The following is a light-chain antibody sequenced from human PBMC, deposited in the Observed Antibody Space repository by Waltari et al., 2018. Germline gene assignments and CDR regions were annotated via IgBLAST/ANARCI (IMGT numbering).Light chain of an antibody. CDR1: QSVSNW. CDR2: EAS. CDR3: QQYNFLSVS. V-gene: IGKV1-5*03. Sequence: DIQMTQSPSTLSASIGDTVTITCRASQSVSNWLAWYQLKPGKAPNLLIYEASTLDSGVPSRFRGSGSETEFTLTITSLQPDDFGSYYCQQYNFLSVSFGQGTKVEVK. J-gene: IGKJ1*01.